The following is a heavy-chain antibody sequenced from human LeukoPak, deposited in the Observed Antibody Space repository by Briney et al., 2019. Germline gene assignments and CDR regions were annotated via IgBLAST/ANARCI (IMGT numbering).Heavy chain of an antibody. CDR3: ARGTYNYDQYYFDD. CDR2: ITHSGST. CDR1: GGSFSGYY. D-gene: IGHD3-22*01. Sequence: PSETLSPTCAVYGGSFSGYYWSWIRQSPGKGLEWIGEITHSGSTNCSPSLRSRVAMSVDTSNNQFSLTLNSVSAADTAVYYCARGTYNYDQYYFDDWGQGSLVTVSP. V-gene: IGHV4-34*01. J-gene: IGHJ4*02.